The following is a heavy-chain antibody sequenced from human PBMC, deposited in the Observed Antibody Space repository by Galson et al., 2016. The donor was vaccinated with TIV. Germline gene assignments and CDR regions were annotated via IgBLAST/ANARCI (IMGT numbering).Heavy chain of an antibody. V-gene: IGHV1-8*01. J-gene: IGHJ4*02. CDR3: AKHLTGSASFDY. CDR1: GYTFTSFD. CDR2: MSPSNGNK. D-gene: IGHD7-27*01. Sequence: SVKVSCKASGYTFTSFDISWIRQAPGQGLEWMGWMSPSNGNKGYAQKFRGRITMTRHPSTTTVYMELSGLTSEDTALYYCAKHLTGSASFDYWGQGTLVTVSS.